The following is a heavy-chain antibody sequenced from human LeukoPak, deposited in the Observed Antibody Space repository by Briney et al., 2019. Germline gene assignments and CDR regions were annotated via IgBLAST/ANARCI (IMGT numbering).Heavy chain of an antibody. D-gene: IGHD4-17*01. V-gene: IGHV4-31*03. CDR3: ASSDYGDYSDY. CDR2: IYYSGST. Sequence: SETLSLTCTVSGGSIRSGDYSWNWIRQHPGKGLEWIGYIYYSGSTYYNPSLTSRVTISVDTSKNQFSLKLSSVTAADTAVYYCASSDYGDYSDYWGQGTLVTVSS. CDR1: GGSIRSGDYS. J-gene: IGHJ4*02.